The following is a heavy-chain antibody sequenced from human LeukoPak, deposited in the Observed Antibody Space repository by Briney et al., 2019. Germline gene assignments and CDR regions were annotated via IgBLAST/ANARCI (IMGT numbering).Heavy chain of an antibody. CDR3: ARDWDGGMELNIGY. J-gene: IGHJ4*02. D-gene: IGHD1-7*01. CDR2: ISAYNGNT. V-gene: IGHV1-18*01. CDR1: GYTFTSYG. Sequence: ASVKVSCKASGYTFTSYGISWVPQAPGQRLEWMAWISAYNGNTNYAQKLQGRVTMSTDTSTSTAYMELRSLRSDDTAVYYCARDWDGGMELNIGYWGQGTLVTVSS.